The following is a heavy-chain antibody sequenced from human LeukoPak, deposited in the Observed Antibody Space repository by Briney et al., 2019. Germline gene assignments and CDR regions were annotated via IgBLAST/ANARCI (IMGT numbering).Heavy chain of an antibody. V-gene: IGHV1-69*06. Sequence: ASVKVSCKASGGTFSSYAISWVRQAPGQGLEWMGGIIPIFGTANYAQKFQGRVTITADKSTSTAYMELSSLRSEDTAVYYCARAVYSSSWYFSYFDYWGQGTLVTVSS. J-gene: IGHJ4*02. D-gene: IGHD6-13*01. CDR3: ARAVYSSSWYFSYFDY. CDR2: IIPIFGTA. CDR1: GGTFSSYA.